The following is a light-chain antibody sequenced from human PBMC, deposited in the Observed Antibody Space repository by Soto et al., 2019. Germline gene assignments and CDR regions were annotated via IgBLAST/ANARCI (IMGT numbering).Light chain of an antibody. CDR3: QQYSKWPYT. CDR2: DAS. Sequence: EIVMTQSPATLSVSPGERATLSCRASQSIGSKLAWYQQKPGQAPRLLIYDASTRATGFPDRFSGSGSGTEFTLTISSLQSEDLAVYSCQQYSKWPYTFGQGTKLEIK. CDR1: QSIGSK. V-gene: IGKV3-15*01. J-gene: IGKJ2*01.